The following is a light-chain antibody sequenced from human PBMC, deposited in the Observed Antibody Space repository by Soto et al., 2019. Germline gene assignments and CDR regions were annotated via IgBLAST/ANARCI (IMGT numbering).Light chain of an antibody. J-gene: IGLJ3*02. CDR3: SSCASSNTWV. CDR1: SSDVGAYNY. CDR2: EVT. V-gene: IGLV2-8*01. Sequence: QSALTQPPSASGSPGQSVTISCTGTSSDVGAYNYVSWYQQHAGKAPKLVIYEVTKRPSGVPDRFSGSKSANTASLTVSGLQADEEADYYCSSCASSNTWVFGGGTQLTVL.